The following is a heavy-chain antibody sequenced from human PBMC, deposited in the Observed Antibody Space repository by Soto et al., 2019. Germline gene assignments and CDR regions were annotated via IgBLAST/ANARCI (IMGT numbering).Heavy chain of an antibody. Sequence: SETLSLTCTVSGGSISSSSYYWGWIRQPPGKGLEWIGSIYYSGSTYYNPSLKSRVTISVDTSKNQFSLKLSSVTAADTAVYYVARSITIFGVAPRHYFDYWGQGTLVTVSS. CDR3: ARSITIFGVAPRHYFDY. CDR1: GGSISSSSYY. V-gene: IGHV4-39*01. J-gene: IGHJ4*02. D-gene: IGHD3-3*01. CDR2: IYYSGST.